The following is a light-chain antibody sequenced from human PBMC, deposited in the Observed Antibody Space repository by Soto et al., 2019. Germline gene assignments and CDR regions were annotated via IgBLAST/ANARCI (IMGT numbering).Light chain of an antibody. J-gene: IGKJ1*01. Sequence: IQMTQSPSTLYASVGDSVTITCRASQSVSNWLAWYQQKSGQAPKLLIYDASSLQSGVPSRFSGSGSGTEFALTIRSLQPEDFATYYCQQSGTFGQGTKVDIK. CDR3: QQSGT. CDR1: QSVSNW. V-gene: IGKV1-5*01. CDR2: DAS.